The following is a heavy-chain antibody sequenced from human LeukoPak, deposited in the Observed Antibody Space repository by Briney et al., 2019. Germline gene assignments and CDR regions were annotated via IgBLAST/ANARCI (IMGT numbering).Heavy chain of an antibody. CDR1: GGSINDNY. D-gene: IGHD6-13*01. Sequence: PSETLSLTCTVSGGSINDNYWGWIRQPPGKGLEWIAYIYSSGSTNYNPSLKSRVTISVDTSKNQFSLKLSSVTAADTAVYYCAKRAITTAGNLWFDPWGQGTLVTASS. CDR2: IYSSGST. CDR3: AKRAITTAGNLWFDP. V-gene: IGHV4-59*08. J-gene: IGHJ5*02.